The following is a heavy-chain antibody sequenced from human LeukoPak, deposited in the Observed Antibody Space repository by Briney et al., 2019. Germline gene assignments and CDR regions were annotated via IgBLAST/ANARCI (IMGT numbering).Heavy chain of an antibody. CDR2: ISSSSSTI. V-gene: IGHV3-48*04. D-gene: IGHD4-11*01. CDR3: ARSTVIVGFDY. Sequence: GGSLRLSCAASGFTFSSYSMTWVRQAPGKGLEWVSYISSSSSTIYYADSVKGRFTISRDNAKNSLYLQMNSLRAEDTAVYYCARSTVIVGFDYWGQGTLVTVSS. CDR1: GFTFSSYS. J-gene: IGHJ4*02.